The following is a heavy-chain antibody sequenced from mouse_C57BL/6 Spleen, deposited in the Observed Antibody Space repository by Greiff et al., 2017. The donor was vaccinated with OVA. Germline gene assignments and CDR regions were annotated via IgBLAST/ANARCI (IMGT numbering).Heavy chain of an antibody. Sequence: DVMLVESGGGLVKPGGSLKLSCAASGFTFSSYAMSWVRQTPEKRLEWVATISDGGSYTYYPDNVKGRFTISRDNAKNNLYLQMSHLKSEDTAMYYCARETVVARNYAMDYWGQGTSVTVSS. CDR1: GFTFSSYA. V-gene: IGHV5-4*01. CDR2: ISDGGSYT. D-gene: IGHD1-1*01. J-gene: IGHJ4*01. CDR3: ARETVVARNYAMDY.